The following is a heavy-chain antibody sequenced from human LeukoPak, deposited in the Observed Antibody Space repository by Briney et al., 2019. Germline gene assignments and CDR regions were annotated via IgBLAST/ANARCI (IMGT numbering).Heavy chain of an antibody. V-gene: IGHV3-23*01. Sequence: AGGSPRLSCAASGFTFSTYVMSWVRQAPGTGLEWVSAISGSGGSTYYADSVKGRFTISRDNSKNTLYLQMNSLRAEDTAVYYCARHFRVSFAERGGTTALFDYWGQGTLVTVSS. CDR1: GFTFSTYV. D-gene: IGHD1-1*01. J-gene: IGHJ4*02. CDR3: ARHFRVSFAERGGTTALFDY. CDR2: ISGSGGST.